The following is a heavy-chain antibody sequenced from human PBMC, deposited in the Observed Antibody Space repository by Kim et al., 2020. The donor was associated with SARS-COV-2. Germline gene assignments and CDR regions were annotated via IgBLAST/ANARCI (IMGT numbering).Heavy chain of an antibody. CDR2: INPNSGDT. J-gene: IGHJ4*02. Sequence: ASVKVSCKASGYTLTGYYMHWVRQAPGQGLEWMGRINPNSGDTNYAQKFQGRVTMTRDTSISTAYMELSRLRSEDTAVHYCARGYSSSWGEFDYWGQG. CDR1: GYTLTGYY. V-gene: IGHV1-2*06. D-gene: IGHD6-13*01. CDR3: ARGYSSSWGEFDY.